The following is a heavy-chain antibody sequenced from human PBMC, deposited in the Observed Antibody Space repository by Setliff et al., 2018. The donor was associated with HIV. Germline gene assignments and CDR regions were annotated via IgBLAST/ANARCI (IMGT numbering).Heavy chain of an antibody. J-gene: IGHJ4*02. CDR2: ISPNNGDK. Sequence: ASVKVSCKASGYSFTDYFMHWVRQAPGQGLEWMGWISPNNGDKNIPQSFQGRVTMTRDTSINTAYLELSGLRSDDTAMYYCARQLSNSLDYWGQGTLVTVSS. CDR1: GYSFTDYF. D-gene: IGHD7-27*01. V-gene: IGHV1-2*02. CDR3: ARQLSNSLDY.